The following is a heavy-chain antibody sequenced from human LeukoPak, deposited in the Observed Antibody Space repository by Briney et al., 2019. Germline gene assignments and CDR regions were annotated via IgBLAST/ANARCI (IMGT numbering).Heavy chain of an antibody. CDR3: ARDFGIAARHTYYYYMDV. CDR2: IYTSGSN. V-gene: IGHV4-4*07. CDR1: GGSISSYY. Sequence: SETLSLTCTVSGGSISSYYWSWIRQPAGKGMEWIGRIYTSGSNNYNPSLKSRVTMSVDTSKNQFSLKLSSVTAADTAVYYCARDFGIAARHTYYYYMDVWGKGTTVTVSS. J-gene: IGHJ6*03. D-gene: IGHD6-6*01.